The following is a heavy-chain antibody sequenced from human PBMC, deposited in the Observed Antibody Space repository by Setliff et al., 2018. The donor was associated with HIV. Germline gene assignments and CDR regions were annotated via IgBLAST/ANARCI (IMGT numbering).Heavy chain of an antibody. CDR1: GGSIMSDGNY. CDR2: IYNRGYT. Sequence: SETLSLTCTVPGGSIMSDGNYWNWIRQRPGKGLEWIGYIYNRGYTYYNPSLKSRVTTSIDTSQNQFSLRLSSVTVADTAVYYCAGMFFYGSGSKSDFDYWGQGTQVTVSS. CDR3: AGMFFYGSGSKSDFDY. D-gene: IGHD3-10*01. J-gene: IGHJ4*02. V-gene: IGHV4-31*03.